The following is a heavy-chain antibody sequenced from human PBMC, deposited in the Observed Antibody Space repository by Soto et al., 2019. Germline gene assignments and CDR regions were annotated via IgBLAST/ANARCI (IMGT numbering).Heavy chain of an antibody. CDR2: ISSGGGST. V-gene: IGHV3-23*01. Sequence: GGSLRLSCAVSGFTFSNYAMSWVRQAPGKGLEWVSTISSGGGSTFDADSVKGRFTIARDNSKNTLYLQMNSLRAEDTAVYYCAKGIEYSSSGSYYFDYWGQGTLVTVSS. CDR3: AKGIEYSSSGSYYFDY. J-gene: IGHJ4*02. D-gene: IGHD6-6*01. CDR1: GFTFSNYA.